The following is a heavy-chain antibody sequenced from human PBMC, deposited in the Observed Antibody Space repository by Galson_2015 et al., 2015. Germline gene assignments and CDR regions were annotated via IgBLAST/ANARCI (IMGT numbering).Heavy chain of an antibody. Sequence: SVKVSCKASGYTFTTYTISWVRQAPGQGLEWMGWISAYNGNTKYAQNLPGRVTMTTDTSTSTAYMELRSLRSDDTAVYYCARGGATDFDDWGQGTLVTVSS. CDR1: GYTFTTYT. CDR2: ISAYNGNT. CDR3: ARGGATDFDD. D-gene: IGHD1-26*01. J-gene: IGHJ4*02. V-gene: IGHV1-18*01.